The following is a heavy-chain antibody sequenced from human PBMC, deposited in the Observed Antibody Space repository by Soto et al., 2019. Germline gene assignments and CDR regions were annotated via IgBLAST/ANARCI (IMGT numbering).Heavy chain of an antibody. CDR3: ARESKDGSGVYYMDV. J-gene: IGHJ6*03. Sequence: EVQLVESGGGLVQPGGSLRLSCAASGFTVSSNYMSWVRQAPGKWLEWVSVIYSGGSTYYADSVKGRFTISRDNSKNTLYLQMNGLRAEDTAVYYCARESKDGSGVYYMDVWGKGTTVTVSS. V-gene: IGHV3-66*01. CDR2: IYSGGST. CDR1: GFTVSSNY. D-gene: IGHD3-10*01.